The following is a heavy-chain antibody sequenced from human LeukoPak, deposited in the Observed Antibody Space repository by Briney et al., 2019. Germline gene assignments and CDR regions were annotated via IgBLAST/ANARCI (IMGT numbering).Heavy chain of an antibody. J-gene: IGHJ4*02. V-gene: IGHV3-48*01. Sequence: PGGSLRLSCAASGFSFSSYSINWVRLAPGKGLEWVSYISGDGNAKHYTDSVKGRFTISRDNAKNALYLQMNSLRAEDTAVYFCARDYVYAFDYWGQGTLVTVSS. CDR2: ISGDGNAK. CDR1: GFSFSSYS. D-gene: IGHD2/OR15-2a*01. CDR3: ARDYVYAFDY.